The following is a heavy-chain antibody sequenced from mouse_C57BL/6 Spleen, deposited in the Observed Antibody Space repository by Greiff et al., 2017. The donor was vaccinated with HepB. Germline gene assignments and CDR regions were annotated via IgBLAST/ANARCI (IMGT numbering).Heavy chain of an antibody. Sequence: VQLQQSVAELVRPGASVKLSCTASGFNIKNTYMHWVKQRPEQGLEWIGRIDPANGNTKYAPKFQGKATITADTSSNTAYLQLSSLTSADTAIYYCARGLYDGYFWFAYWGQGTLVTVSA. CDR2: IDPANGNT. D-gene: IGHD2-3*01. J-gene: IGHJ3*01. V-gene: IGHV14-3*01. CDR3: ARGLYDGYFWFAY. CDR1: GFNIKNTY.